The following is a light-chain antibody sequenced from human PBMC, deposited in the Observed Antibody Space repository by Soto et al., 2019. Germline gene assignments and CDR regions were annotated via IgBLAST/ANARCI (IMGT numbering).Light chain of an antibody. CDR1: SSDVGSYNL. J-gene: IGLJ1*01. V-gene: IGLV2-23*02. CDR2: EVS. CDR3: CSYAGSSTVRV. Sequence: QSALTQPASVSGSPGQSITISCTGTSSDVGSYNLVSWYQQHPGKAPKLMIYEVSKRPSGVSNRFSGSKSGNTASLTISGLQAEDEADDYCCSYAGSSTVRVFGTGTKVTVL.